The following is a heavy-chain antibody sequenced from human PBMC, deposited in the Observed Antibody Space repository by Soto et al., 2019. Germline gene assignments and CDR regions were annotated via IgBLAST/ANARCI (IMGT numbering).Heavy chain of an antibody. Sequence: EVQLLESGGGLVQPGGSLRLSCAASGFTFSSYAMAWVRQAPGKGLKWVSVISGSGGRTYSADSVKGRFTISRDDSKNTVCLQMNSLRAEDTAVYYCAKVVGYSGYRDAFDIWGQGTMVTVSS. CDR3: AKVVGYSGYRDAFDI. CDR2: ISGSGGRT. D-gene: IGHD5-12*01. CDR1: GFTFSSYA. J-gene: IGHJ3*02. V-gene: IGHV3-23*01.